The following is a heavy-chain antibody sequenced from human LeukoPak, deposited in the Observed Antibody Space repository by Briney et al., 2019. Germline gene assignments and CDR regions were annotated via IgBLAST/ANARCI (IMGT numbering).Heavy chain of an antibody. V-gene: IGHV3-23*01. CDR2: ISGSGCST. D-gene: IGHD2-2*01. Sequence: GGSLRLSCAASGFTFSSYAMSWVRQAPGKGLEWVSAISGSGCSTYYADSVKGRFTISRDNSKNTLYLQMNSLRAEDTAVYYCAKVPAAILIPNWFDPWGQGTLVTVSS. CDR3: AKVPAAILIPNWFDP. J-gene: IGHJ5*02. CDR1: GFTFSSYA.